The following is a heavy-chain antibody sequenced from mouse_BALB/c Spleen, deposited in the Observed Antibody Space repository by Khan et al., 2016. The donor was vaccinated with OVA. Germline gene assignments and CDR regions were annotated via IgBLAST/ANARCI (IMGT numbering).Heavy chain of an antibody. CDR2: ISTYYGDA. CDR1: GYTFTDFA. D-gene: IGHD1-3*01. V-gene: IGHV1S137*01. CDR3: VRGSGKSRFAY. Sequence: QVQLKESGAELVRPGVSVKISCKGSGYTFTDFAMHWVKQSHAKSPEWIGVISTYYGDATNNQKFKGKATMTVDKSSSTAYMELARLTSEDSAIFYSVRGSGKSRFAYWGQGTLVTVSA. J-gene: IGHJ3*01.